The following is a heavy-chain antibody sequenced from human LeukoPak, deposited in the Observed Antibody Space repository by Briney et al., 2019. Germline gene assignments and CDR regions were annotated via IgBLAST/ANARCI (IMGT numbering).Heavy chain of an antibody. D-gene: IGHD6-13*01. CDR1: GYTFTSYD. Sequence: ASVKVSCKASGYTFTSYDINWVRQATGQGLEWMGWMNPNSGNTGYAQKFQGRVTITRNTSISTAYMELSSLRSGDTAVYYCARVGVGSSSWYEKNWFDPWGQGTLVTVSS. CDR2: MNPNSGNT. V-gene: IGHV1-8*03. CDR3: ARVGVGSSSWYEKNWFDP. J-gene: IGHJ5*02.